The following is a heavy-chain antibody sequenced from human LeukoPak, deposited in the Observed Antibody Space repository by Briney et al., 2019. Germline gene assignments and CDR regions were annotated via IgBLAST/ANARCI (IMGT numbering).Heavy chain of an antibody. CDR3: ARARIAAAGTDY. V-gene: IGHV3-21*01. CDR2: ISSSSSYI. Sequence: PGGSLRLSCAASGFTFSSYSMNWVCQAPGKGLEWVSSISSSSSYIYYADSVKGRFTISRDNAKNSLYLQMNSLRAEDTAVYYCARARIAAAGTDYWGQGTLVTVSS. CDR1: GFTFSSYS. D-gene: IGHD6-13*01. J-gene: IGHJ4*02.